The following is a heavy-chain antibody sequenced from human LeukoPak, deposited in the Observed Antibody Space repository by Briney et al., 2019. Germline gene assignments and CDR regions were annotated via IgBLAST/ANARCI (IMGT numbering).Heavy chain of an antibody. D-gene: IGHD6-13*01. Sequence: EASVKVSCKASGYTFTGYYIHWVRQAPRQGLQCMGWINPNSGGTNYAQMFQGRVTMTRDTSISTAYMELSRLRPDDTAVYYCVRAQRLVDYYYYYGLDVWGQGTTVTVS. J-gene: IGHJ6*02. CDR2: INPNSGGT. CDR1: GYTFTGYY. V-gene: IGHV1-2*02. CDR3: VRAQRLVDYYYYYGLDV.